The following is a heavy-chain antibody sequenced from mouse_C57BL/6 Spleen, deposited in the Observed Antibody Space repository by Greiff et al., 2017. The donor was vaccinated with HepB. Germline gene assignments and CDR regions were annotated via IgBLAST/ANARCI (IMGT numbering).Heavy chain of an antibody. J-gene: IGHJ2*01. CDR1: GYSITSGYY. CDR2: ISYDGSN. D-gene: IGHD1-1*01. CDR3: AHYGSSYDYFDY. Sequence: ESGPGLVKPSQSLSLTCSVTGYSITSGYYWNWIRQFPGNKLEWMGYISYDGSNNYNPSLKNRISITRDTSKNQFFLKLNSVTTEDTATYYGAHYGSSYDYFDYWGQGTTLTVSS. V-gene: IGHV3-6*01.